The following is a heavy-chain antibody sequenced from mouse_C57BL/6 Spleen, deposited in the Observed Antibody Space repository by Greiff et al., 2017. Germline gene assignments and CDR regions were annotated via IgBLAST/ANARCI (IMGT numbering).Heavy chain of an antibody. CDR3: ARRQDYYGSSYWYFDV. CDR2: IYPGDGDT. V-gene: IGHV1-82*01. J-gene: IGHJ1*03. CDR1: GYAFSSSW. D-gene: IGHD1-1*01. Sequence: VQLQQSGPELVKPGASVKISCKASGYAFSSSWMHWVKQRPGKGLEWIGRIYPGDGDTNYNGKFKGKATLTVDKSSSTAYMQLSSLTSEDSAVYFCARRQDYYGSSYWYFDVWGTGTTVTVSS.